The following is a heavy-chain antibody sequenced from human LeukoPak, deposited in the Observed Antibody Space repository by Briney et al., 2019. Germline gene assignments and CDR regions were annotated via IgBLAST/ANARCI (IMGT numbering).Heavy chain of an antibody. V-gene: IGHV4-59*11. CDR3: ARLVKYGYSAY. Sequence: PSETLCLTCTVSGGSTSGRYWTWIRQPPGKGLEWIGYIHYDGRTNYNPAFKSRVIISLDTSNNQFSLNLKSVTAADTAAYYCARLVKYGYSAYWGQGSLVTVSS. J-gene: IGHJ4*01. CDR1: GGSTSGRY. D-gene: IGHD3-22*01. CDR2: IHYDGRT.